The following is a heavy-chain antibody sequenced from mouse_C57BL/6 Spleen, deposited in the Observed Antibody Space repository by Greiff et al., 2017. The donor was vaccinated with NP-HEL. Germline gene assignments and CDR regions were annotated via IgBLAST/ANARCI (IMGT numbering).Heavy chain of an antibody. D-gene: IGHD2-4*01. CDR2: ISSGSSTI. V-gene: IGHV5-17*01. Sequence: EVQVVESGGGLVKPGGSLKLSCAASGFTFSDYGMHWVRQAPEKGLEWVAYISSGSSTIYYADTVKGRFTISRDNAKNTLFLQMTSLRSEDTAMYYCARPPFYYDYGYFDYWGQGTTLTVSS. CDR1: GFTFSDYG. J-gene: IGHJ2*01. CDR3: ARPPFYYDYGYFDY.